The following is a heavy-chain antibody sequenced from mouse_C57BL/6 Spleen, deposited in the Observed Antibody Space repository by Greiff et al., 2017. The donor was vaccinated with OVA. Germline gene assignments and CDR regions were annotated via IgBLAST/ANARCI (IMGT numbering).Heavy chain of an antibody. CDR1: GYTFTDYN. CDR2: INPNNGGT. J-gene: IGHJ4*01. Sequence: EVKLQQSGPELVKPGASVKMSCKASGYTFTDYNMHWVKQSHGKSLEWIGYINPNNGGTSYNQKFKGKATLTVNKSSSTAYMELRSLTSEDSAVYYCARGGYYYGSPAMDYWGQGTSVTVSS. D-gene: IGHD1-1*01. V-gene: IGHV1-22*01. CDR3: ARGGYYYGSPAMDY.